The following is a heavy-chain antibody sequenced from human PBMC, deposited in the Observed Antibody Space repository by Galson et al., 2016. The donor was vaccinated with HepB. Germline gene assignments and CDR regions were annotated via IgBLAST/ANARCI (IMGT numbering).Heavy chain of an antibody. D-gene: IGHD3-9*01. CDR2: IRNKAYTYAT. V-gene: IGHV3-73*01. Sequence: SLRLSCAASGFTFSDSAMHWVRQASGKGLEWVGRIRNKAYTYATAYAASVKGRFTISRDDSKNTAYLQMNSLKTEDTAVYYCTSAFSTYYDILTGYYTKDYWGQGTLVTVSS. J-gene: IGHJ4*02. CDR1: GFTFSDSA. CDR3: TSAFSTYYDILTGYYTKDY.